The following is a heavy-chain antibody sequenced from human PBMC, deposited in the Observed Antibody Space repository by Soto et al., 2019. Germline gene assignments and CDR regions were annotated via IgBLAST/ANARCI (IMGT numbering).Heavy chain of an antibody. J-gene: IGHJ5*02. D-gene: IGHD3-3*02. V-gene: IGHV1-18*01. CDR1: GYTFLTYD. CDR2: ISTKNGHT. CDR3: ARDHFPWFDP. Sequence: GASGKVACKASGYTFLTYDIRWVRQAPGQGLEWMGWISTKNGHTNYSQNLQGRATMTTDTSTNTAYLELRNLRSDDPAVYFCARDHFPWFDPWGQGTLVIVSS.